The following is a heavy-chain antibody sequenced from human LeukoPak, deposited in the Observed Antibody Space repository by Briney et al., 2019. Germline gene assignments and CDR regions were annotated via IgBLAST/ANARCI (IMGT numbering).Heavy chain of an antibody. CDR3: TTNTAGYLDFDY. CDR1: GFTFSSYA. CDR2: ISGSGGST. J-gene: IGHJ4*02. D-gene: IGHD5-12*01. Sequence: GGSLRLSCAASGFTFSSYAMSWVRQAPGKGLEWVSAISGSGGSTYYADSVKGRFTISRDNSKNTLYLQMNSLKTEDTAVYYCTTNTAGYLDFDYWGQGTLVTVSS. V-gene: IGHV3-23*01.